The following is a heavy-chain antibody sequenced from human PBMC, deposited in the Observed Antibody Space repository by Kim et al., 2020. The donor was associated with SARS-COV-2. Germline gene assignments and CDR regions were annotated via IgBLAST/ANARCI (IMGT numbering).Heavy chain of an antibody. CDR3: ARRGAVAGNPVYDY. CDR1: GGSISSSGYY. V-gene: IGHV4-39*01. CDR2: IHYSGST. Sequence: SETLSLTCTVSGGSISSSGYYWTWIRQSPGEGLEWIGSIHYSGSTYSNPSLKSRITISVDTSKNQFSLDLSSVTAADTAVYYCARRGAVAGNPVYDYWGQGTLVTVSS. D-gene: IGHD6-19*01. J-gene: IGHJ4*02.